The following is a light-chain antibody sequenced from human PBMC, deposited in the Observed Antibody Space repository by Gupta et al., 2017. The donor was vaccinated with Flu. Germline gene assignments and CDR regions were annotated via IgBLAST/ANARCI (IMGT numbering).Light chain of an antibody. V-gene: IGLV3-10*01. J-gene: IGLJ3*02. CDR3: CSTDSSGNHRL. CDR1: ALPKKY. CDR2: EDT. Sequence: SYELTQPPSVSVSPGQTARITCSGDALPKKYAYWYQQKSGQAPVLVIYEDTKRPSGIPARFSGSSSGTMASLTISEAQVEDEGDFYCCSTDSSGNHRLFGGGTKLTVL.